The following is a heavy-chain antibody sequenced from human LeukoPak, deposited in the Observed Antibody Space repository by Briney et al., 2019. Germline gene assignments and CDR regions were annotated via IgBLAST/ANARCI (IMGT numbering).Heavy chain of an antibody. Sequence: PGGPLRLSCAASGFSFSNYAMHWIRQAPGKGLEYVSAISSNGGSTDYANSVKGRFTISRDNSKNTLYLQMGSLRAEDMAVYYCARGSSGGDYWGQGTLVTVSS. V-gene: IGHV3-64*01. D-gene: IGHD3-10*01. CDR1: GFSFSNYA. CDR3: ARGSSGGDY. J-gene: IGHJ4*02. CDR2: ISSNGGST.